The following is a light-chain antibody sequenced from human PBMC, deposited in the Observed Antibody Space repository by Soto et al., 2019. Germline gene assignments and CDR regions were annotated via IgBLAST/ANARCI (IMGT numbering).Light chain of an antibody. CDR3: QQSYSIVWT. CDR1: QSISSY. V-gene: IGKV1-39*01. CDR2: GTS. J-gene: IGKJ1*01. Sequence: DSQMTQSPSSLSASLVAIVTITCRVSQSISSYLSWYQQKPGKAPNLLIYGTSILQSGVPSRLSGSGSGTDFTLTIRSLQPEDYATYYCQQSYSIVWTFGQGTKWIS.